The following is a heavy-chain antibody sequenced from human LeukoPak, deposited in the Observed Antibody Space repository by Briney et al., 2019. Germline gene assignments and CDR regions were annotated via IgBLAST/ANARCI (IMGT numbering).Heavy chain of an antibody. D-gene: IGHD2-2*01. Sequence: ASETLSLTCSVSGGSISSYYWNWIRQPPGKGLEWIGYIFYSGSTTYNPSLKSRVTISEDTSKNQFFLKLSSVTAADTAVYYCARQLLGYCSSTSCYYNAFDIWGQGTMVTVSS. CDR3: ARQLLGYCSSTSCYYNAFDI. V-gene: IGHV4-59*01. CDR2: IFYSGST. J-gene: IGHJ3*02. CDR1: GGSISSYY.